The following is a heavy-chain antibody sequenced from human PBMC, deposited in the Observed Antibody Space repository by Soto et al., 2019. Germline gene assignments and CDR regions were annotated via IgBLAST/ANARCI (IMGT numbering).Heavy chain of an antibody. D-gene: IGHD6-19*01. CDR2: INTGNGNT. CDR3: AKGGSSGWFIDY. Sequence: GASVKVSCKASGYTFTHYGIHWVRQAPGQSLEWMGWINTGNGNTNYLQKLQGRVSIISDTLATTAYMELGSLTSEDTAVYYCAKGGSSGWFIDYWGQGTLVTVSS. CDR1: GYTFTHYG. V-gene: IGHV1-3*04. J-gene: IGHJ4*02.